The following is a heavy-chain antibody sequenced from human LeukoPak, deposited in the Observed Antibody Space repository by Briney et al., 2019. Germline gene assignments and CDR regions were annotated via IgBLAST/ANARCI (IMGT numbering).Heavy chain of an antibody. J-gene: IGHJ4*02. CDR2: ISGSGGST. CDR1: GFTFSSYA. CDR3: ARLEVVGATGY. Sequence: GGSLRLSCAASGFTFSSYAMSWVRQAPGKGLEWVSAISGSGGSTYYADSVKGRFTISRNNSKNTLYLQMNSLRAEDTAVYYCARLEVVGATGYWGQGTLVTVSS. D-gene: IGHD1-26*01. V-gene: IGHV3-23*01.